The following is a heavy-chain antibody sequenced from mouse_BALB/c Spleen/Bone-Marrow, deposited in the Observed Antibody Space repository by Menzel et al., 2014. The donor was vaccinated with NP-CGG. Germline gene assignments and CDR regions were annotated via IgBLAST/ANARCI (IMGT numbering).Heavy chain of an antibody. D-gene: IGHD4-1*01. J-gene: IGHJ4*01. V-gene: IGHV14-3*02. CDR2: IDPANGNT. Sequence: QLQQPGAELVKPGASVKLSCTASGFNIXDTYMHWVKQRPEQGLEWIGRIDPANGNTKYDPKFQGKATITADTSSNTACLQLSSLTSEDTAVYYCARWEYYAMDYWGQGTSVTVSS. CDR1: GFNIXDTY. CDR3: ARWEYYAMDY.